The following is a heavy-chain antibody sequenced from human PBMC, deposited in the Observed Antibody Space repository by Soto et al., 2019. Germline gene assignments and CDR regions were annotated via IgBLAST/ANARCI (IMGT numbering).Heavy chain of an antibody. V-gene: IGHV4-34*01. CDR2: INHRGTT. Sequence: WIRQPPGKGLEWIGEINHRGTTNYNPSLKSRVTISIDTSKNQFSLKLRSVTAADTGVYYCSRNRKSDSWGQGTLVTVSS. J-gene: IGHJ4*02. CDR3: SRNRKSDS.